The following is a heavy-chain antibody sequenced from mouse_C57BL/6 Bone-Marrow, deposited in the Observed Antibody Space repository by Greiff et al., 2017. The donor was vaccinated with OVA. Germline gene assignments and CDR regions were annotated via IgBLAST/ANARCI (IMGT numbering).Heavy chain of an antibody. Sequence: QVQLQQPGAELVMPGASVKLSCKASGYTFTSYWMHWVKQRPGQGLEWIGEIDPYDSYTNYNQKFKGKSTLTVDKSSSTAYMQLSSLTSEDSAVYYCARYDYGSSLWGQGTLVTVSA. CDR1: GYTFTSYW. D-gene: IGHD1-1*01. J-gene: IGHJ3*01. V-gene: IGHV1-69*01. CDR2: IDPYDSYT. CDR3: ARYDYGSSL.